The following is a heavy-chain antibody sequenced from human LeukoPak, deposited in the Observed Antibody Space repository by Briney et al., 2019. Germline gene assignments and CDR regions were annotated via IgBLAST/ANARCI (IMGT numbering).Heavy chain of an antibody. Sequence: PARSLRLSCAASGFNFTTYGMHWVRQAPGKGLEWVVLVWYDGTNKYYADSVKGRFTISRDNSKNTLFLQMSSLRAEDTALYYCARGGRGASNWTPYNWFDPWGQGTLVTVSS. CDR3: ARGGRGASNWTPYNWFDP. CDR2: VWYDGTNK. J-gene: IGHJ5*02. CDR1: GFNFTTYG. D-gene: IGHD3/OR15-3a*01. V-gene: IGHV3-33*01.